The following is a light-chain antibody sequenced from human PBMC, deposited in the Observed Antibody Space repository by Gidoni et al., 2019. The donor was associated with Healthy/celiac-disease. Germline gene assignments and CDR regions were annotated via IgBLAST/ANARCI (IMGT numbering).Light chain of an antibody. CDR2: HDS. J-gene: IGLJ2*01. V-gene: IGLV3-1*01. CDR3: QAWDSSTVV. Sequence: SYELTQPPSVSVSPGQTASITCSGDKLGDKYACWYQQKPGQSPVLVTYHDSKRPSVIPGRFSGSNSGNTATLTISGTQAMDEADYYCQAWDSSTVVFGGGTKLTVL. CDR1: KLGDKY.